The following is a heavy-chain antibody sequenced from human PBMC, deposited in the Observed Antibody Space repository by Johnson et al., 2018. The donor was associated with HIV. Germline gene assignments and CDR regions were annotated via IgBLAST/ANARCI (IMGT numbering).Heavy chain of an antibody. J-gene: IGHJ3*02. CDR2: IYSGGNT. CDR3: AREELEPDVFDI. D-gene: IGHD1-1*01. V-gene: IGHV3-66*01. Sequence: EVQLVESGGGLVQPGGSLRLSCAASGFTVSSNYMSWVRQAPGKGLEWVSVIYSGGNTYYADSVKGRFTISRDNSKNTLYLQMNSLRAEDTAVYYCAREELEPDVFDIWGQGTMVTVSS. CDR1: GFTVSSNY.